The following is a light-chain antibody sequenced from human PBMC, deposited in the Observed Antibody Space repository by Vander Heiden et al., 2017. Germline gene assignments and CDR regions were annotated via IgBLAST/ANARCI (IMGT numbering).Light chain of an antibody. Sequence: MSRAPSSLSASVGDRVTITCQASQDISNYLNWYQQKPGKAPKLLIYDASNLETGVPSRFSGSGSGTDFTFTISSLQPEDIATYYCQQYDNPPLTFGGGTKVEIK. V-gene: IGKV1-33*01. CDR3: QQYDNPPLT. CDR1: QDISNY. CDR2: DAS. J-gene: IGKJ4*01.